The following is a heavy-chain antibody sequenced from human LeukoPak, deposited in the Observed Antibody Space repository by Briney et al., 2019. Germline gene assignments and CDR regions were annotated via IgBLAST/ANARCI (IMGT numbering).Heavy chain of an antibody. D-gene: IGHD5-12*01. CDR3: ARYRGYSGYDLNY. V-gene: IGHV5-51*03. CDR2: IYPGDSDT. J-gene: IGHJ4*02. CDR1: GYSFNSYW. Sequence: GESLKISCKGSGYSFNSYWIGWVRQMPGKGLEWMGIIYPGDSDTRYSPSFQGQVTISADKSISTAYLQWSSLKAADTAMYYCARYRGYSGYDLNYWGQGTLVTVSS.